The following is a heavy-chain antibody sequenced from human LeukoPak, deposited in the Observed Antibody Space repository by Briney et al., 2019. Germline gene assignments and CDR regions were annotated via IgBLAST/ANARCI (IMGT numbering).Heavy chain of an antibody. J-gene: IGHJ3*02. CDR2: ISSSSSYI. CDR3: ARELYHYDSGAEVAFDI. V-gene: IGHV3-21*04. Sequence: GGSLRLSCAASGFTFSSYSMNWVRQAPGKGLEWVSSISSSSSYIYYADSVKGRFTISRDNSKNTLYLQMNSLRAEDTAVYYCARELYHYDSGAEVAFDIWGQGTMVTVSS. D-gene: IGHD3-22*01. CDR1: GFTFSSYS.